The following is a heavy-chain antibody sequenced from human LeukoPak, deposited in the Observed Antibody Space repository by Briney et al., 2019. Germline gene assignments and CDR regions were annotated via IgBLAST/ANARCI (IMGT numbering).Heavy chain of an antibody. CDR2: ISGSGGST. V-gene: IGHV3-23*01. CDR1: GFTFSSYA. D-gene: IGHD1-26*01. J-gene: IGHJ4*02. CDR3: AKSMSGSYSPLDY. Sequence: GGSLRLSCAASGFTFSSYAMSWVRQAPGKGLEWVSAISGSGGSTYYADSVKGRFTTSRDNSKNTLYLQMNSLRAEDTAVYYCAKSMSGSYSPLDYWGQGTLVTVSS.